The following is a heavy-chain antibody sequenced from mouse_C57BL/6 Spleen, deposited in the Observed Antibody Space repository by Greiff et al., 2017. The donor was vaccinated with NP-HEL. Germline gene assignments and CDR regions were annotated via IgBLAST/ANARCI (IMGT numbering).Heavy chain of an antibody. CDR3: AREGEDAMDY. CDR2: ISYDGSN. CDR1: GYSITSGYY. V-gene: IGHV3-6*01. J-gene: IGHJ4*01. Sequence: EVQLQQSGPGLVKPSQSLSLTCSVTGYSITSGYYWNWIRQFPGNKLEWMGYISYDGSNNYNPSLQNRIPITRDTSKNQFFLKLNSVTTEDTTTYYCAREGEDAMDYWGQGTSVTVSS.